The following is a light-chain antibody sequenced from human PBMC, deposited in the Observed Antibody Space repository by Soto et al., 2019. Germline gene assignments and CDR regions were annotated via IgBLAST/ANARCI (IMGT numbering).Light chain of an antibody. CDR3: CSYAGSYTLVV. CDR1: SSDVGSYNL. Sequence: QSALTQPASVSGSPGQSITISCTGTSSDVGSYNLVSWYQQHPGKAPKFMIYDVSKRPSGVPDRFSGSKSGNTASLTISGLQAEDEADYYCCSYAGSYTLVVFGGGTKLTV. CDR2: DVS. J-gene: IGLJ2*01. V-gene: IGLV2-11*01.